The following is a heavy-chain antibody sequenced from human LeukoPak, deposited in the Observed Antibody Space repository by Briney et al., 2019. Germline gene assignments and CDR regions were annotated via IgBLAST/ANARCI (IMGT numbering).Heavy chain of an antibody. J-gene: IGHJ4*02. D-gene: IGHD3-3*01. CDR1: GFTFSNYA. CDR3: AKGYPGVVIIYYFDY. Sequence: GGSLRLSCVASGFTFSNYAVSWVRQAPGKGLEWVSTISGSGDRTYYADSVKGRFTISRDNSKNTLHLQMNSLRAEDMAVYYCAKGYPGVVIIYYFDYWGQGTLVTVSS. CDR2: ISGSGDRT. V-gene: IGHV3-23*01.